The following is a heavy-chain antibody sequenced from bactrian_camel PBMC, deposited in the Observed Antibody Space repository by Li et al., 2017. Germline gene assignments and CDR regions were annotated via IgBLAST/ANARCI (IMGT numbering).Heavy chain of an antibody. CDR3: VRSYPERQWVTEYNY. CDR1: GFSFSDYA. J-gene: IGHJ4*01. Sequence: DVQLVESGGGSVQAGGSLRLSCTASGFSFSDYAMSWVRQAPGKGLEWVSSIDNGGGNTYYADSVKGRFTISRDNAKNTVYLQMNSLKPEDTAVYYCVRSYPERQWVTEYNYWGQGTQVTVS. CDR2: IDNGGGNT. D-gene: IGHD4*01. V-gene: IGHV3S40*01.